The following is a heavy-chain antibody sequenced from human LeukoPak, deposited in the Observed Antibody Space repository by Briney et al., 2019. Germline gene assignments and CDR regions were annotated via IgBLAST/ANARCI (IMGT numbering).Heavy chain of an antibody. V-gene: IGHV4-34*01. J-gene: IGHJ4*02. CDR2: INHSGST. Sequence: PSETLSLTCAVYGGSFSGYYWSWIRQPPGKGLEWIGEINHSGSTNYNPSLKSRVTISVDTSKNQFSLKLSSVTAADTAVYYCARDGSGFRGYCSSTSCSFDYWGQGTLVTVSS. CDR1: GGSFSGYY. D-gene: IGHD2-2*01. CDR3: ARDGSGFRGYCSSTSCSFDY.